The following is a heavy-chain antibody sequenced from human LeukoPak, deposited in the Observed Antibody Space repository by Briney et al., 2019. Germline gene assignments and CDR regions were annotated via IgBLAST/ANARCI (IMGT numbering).Heavy chain of an antibody. D-gene: IGHD4-11*01. CDR3: ARVAQGATTENYFYYYMDV. Sequence: PGGSLRLSCEAFGFAFNSYTITWVRQAPGKGLESVSSITSRSSHIYIADSVKGRFTISRDNAKNSLFLQMSSLRVEDTAVYYCARVAQGATTENYFYYYMDVWGKGTTVTVSS. CDR2: ITSRSSHI. CDR1: GFAFNSYT. V-gene: IGHV3-21*01. J-gene: IGHJ6*03.